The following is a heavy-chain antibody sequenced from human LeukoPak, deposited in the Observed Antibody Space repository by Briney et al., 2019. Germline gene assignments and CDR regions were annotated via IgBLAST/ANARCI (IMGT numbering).Heavy chain of an antibody. V-gene: IGHV4-59*01. J-gene: IGHJ3*02. CDR2: IHHSGNT. CDR1: GVSITTYC. D-gene: IGHD3-16*01. CDR3: ARGSVWGAFEI. Sequence: SETLSLTCTVSGVSITTYCWSWVRQPPGKGLEWIGYIHHSGNTNYNPSFKSRVTISVDTSKNQFSLNLNSVTAADTALYYCARGSVWGAFEIWGQGTMVTVSS.